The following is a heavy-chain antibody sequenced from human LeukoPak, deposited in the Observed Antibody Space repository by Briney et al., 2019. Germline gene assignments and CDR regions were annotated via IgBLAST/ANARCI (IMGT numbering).Heavy chain of an antibody. CDR2: ISDDGRHK. J-gene: IGHJ4*02. CDR3: AKDRETTASGTFDY. CDR1: GFTFNNYG. D-gene: IGHD6-13*01. V-gene: IGHV3-30*18. Sequence: GGSLRLSCAASGFTFNNYGIHYDRQAPGKGLEWVAVISDDGRHKNYADSVKGRFTISRDNSNNTLYLQMNSLRVEDTGVYYCAKDRETTASGTFDYWGQGTLVTVSS.